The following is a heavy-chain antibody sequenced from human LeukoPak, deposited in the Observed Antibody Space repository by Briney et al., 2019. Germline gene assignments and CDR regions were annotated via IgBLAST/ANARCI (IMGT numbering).Heavy chain of an antibody. V-gene: IGHV3-23*01. D-gene: IGHD4-17*01. J-gene: IGHJ4*02. Sequence: GGSLRLSCAASGFTFSRYWIHWVRQAPGKGLEWVSAISGSGGSTYYADSVKGRFTISRDNSKNTLYLQMNSLRAEDTAVYYCANLYGDYVYWGQGTLVTVSS. CDR2: ISGSGGST. CDR1: GFTFSRYW. CDR3: ANLYGDYVY.